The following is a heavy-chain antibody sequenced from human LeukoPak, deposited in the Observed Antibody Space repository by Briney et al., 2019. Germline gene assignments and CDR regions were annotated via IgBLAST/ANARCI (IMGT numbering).Heavy chain of an antibody. Sequence: GGSLRLSCAASGFTFSSYWMGWVRQAPGKGLEWVANIKQDGSERYYVDSVKGRFTISRDNAKNSLNLQMNSLRAEDTAIYYCARDKIVGATYFDYWGQGTLVTVSS. CDR1: GFTFSSYW. CDR3: ARDKIVGATYFDY. J-gene: IGHJ4*02. V-gene: IGHV3-7*01. CDR2: IKQDGSER. D-gene: IGHD1-26*01.